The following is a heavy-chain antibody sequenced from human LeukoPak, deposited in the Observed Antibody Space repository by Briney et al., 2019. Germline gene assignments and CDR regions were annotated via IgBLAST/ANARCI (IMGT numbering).Heavy chain of an antibody. V-gene: IGHV4-61*01. CDR1: GDSVSSGSYY. J-gene: IGHJ4*02. CDR3: ARREDGRYTIDY. D-gene: IGHD5-24*01. Sequence: SETLSLTCTVSGDSVSSGSYYWSWIRQPPGKELEWIGYIYYSGTTYYNPSLKSRLTISLDTSKNQFSLKLSSVTAADTAVYYCARREDGRYTIDYWGQGTLVTVSS. CDR2: IYYSGTT.